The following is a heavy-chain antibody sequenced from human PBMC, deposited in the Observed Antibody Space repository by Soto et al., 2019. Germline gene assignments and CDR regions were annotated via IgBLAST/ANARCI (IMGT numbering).Heavy chain of an antibody. CDR2: ISSDGHHQ. CDR3: SRGTYYPQSSGLHADY. CDR1: GFSFNDYA. D-gene: IGHD3-22*01. J-gene: IGHJ4*02. Sequence: LRLSCATSGFSFNDYAMYWVRQAPGQGLEWVAIISSDGHHQFYLDNLRGRFTVSRDNSKNTLYLQMNSLRPEDTAVYYCSRGTYYPQSSGLHADYWGPGTVVTVSS. V-gene: IGHV3-30*03.